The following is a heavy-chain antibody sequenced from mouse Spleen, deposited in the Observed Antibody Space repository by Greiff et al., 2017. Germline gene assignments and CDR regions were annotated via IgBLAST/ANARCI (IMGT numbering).Heavy chain of an antibody. CDR2: ISSGSSTI. J-gene: IGHJ4*01. D-gene: IGHD2-4*01. Sequence: EVKLVESGGGLVQPGGSRKLSCAASGFTFSSFGMHWVRQAPEKGLEWVAYISSGSSTIYYADTVKGRFTISRDNPKNTLFLQMTSLRSEDTAMYYCARAYDYDGDYYAMDYWGQGTSVTVSS. V-gene: IGHV5-17*02. CDR3: ARAYDYDGDYYAMDY. CDR1: GFTFSSFG.